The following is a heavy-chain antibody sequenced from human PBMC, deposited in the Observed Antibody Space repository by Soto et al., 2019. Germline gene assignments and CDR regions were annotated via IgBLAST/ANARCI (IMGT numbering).Heavy chain of an antibody. V-gene: IGHV4-34*01. CDR1: GGSFSGDY. D-gene: IGHD5-12*01. CDR2: INHSGGT. Sequence: TSETLSLTCAVYGGSFSGDYWSWIRQPPGMGLEWIGEINHSGGTNYNPSLKSRVTISVDTSKNQFSLKLSSVTAADTAVYYCAAGGGLPRYYWGQGTLVTVSS. J-gene: IGHJ4*02. CDR3: AAGGGLPRYY.